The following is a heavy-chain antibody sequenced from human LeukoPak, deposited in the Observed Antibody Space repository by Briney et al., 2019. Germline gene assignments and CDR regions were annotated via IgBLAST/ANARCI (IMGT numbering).Heavy chain of an antibody. CDR3: AKSQFQYGENVDY. D-gene: IGHD7-27*01. V-gene: IGHV3-9*01. CDR2: ISWNSGSI. CDR1: GFTFDDYA. Sequence: GGSLRLSCAASGFTFDDYAMHWVRQAPGKGLEWVSGISWNSGSIGYADSVKGRFTISRDDAKNSLYLQMNSLRAEDTALYYCAKSQFQYGENVDYWGQGTLVTVSS. J-gene: IGHJ4*02.